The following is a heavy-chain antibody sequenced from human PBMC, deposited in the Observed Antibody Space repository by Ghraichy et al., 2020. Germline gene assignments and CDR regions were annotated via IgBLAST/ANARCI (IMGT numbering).Heavy chain of an antibody. J-gene: IGHJ5*02. Sequence: GGSLRLSCAVSGFTFSSYSMNWVRQAPGKGLEWVSYISSSSTYIYYADSVKGRFTVSRDNAKNSLYLQMNSLRADDTAVYYCARDRLERTSGWFDPWGQGSLVTVSS. CDR1: GFTFSSYS. CDR2: ISSSSTYI. D-gene: IGHD1-1*01. CDR3: ARDRLERTSGWFDP. V-gene: IGHV3-21*01.